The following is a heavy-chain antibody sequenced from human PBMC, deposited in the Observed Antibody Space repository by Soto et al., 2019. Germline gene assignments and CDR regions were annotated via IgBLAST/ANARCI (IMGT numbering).Heavy chain of an antibody. V-gene: IGHV1-18*01. CDR2: ISAYNGNT. CDR1: GYTFTSYG. D-gene: IGHD3-22*01. J-gene: IGHJ4*02. Sequence: QVQLVQSGAEVKKPGASVKVSCKASGYTFTSYGISWVRQAPGQGLEWMGWISAYNGNTNYAQKLQGRVTMTTDTSXXTAYMEMRSLRSDDTAVYYCARVGIVVVIPYDFDYWGQGTLVTVSS. CDR3: ARVGIVVVIPYDFDY.